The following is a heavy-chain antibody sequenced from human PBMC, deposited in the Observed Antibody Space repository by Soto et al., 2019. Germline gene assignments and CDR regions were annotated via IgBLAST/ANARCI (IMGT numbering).Heavy chain of an antibody. CDR3: ARGLRSWTYYFDY. V-gene: IGHV4-34*01. J-gene: IGHJ4*02. Sequence: PSETLSLTCAVYGGSFGGYYWSWIRQPPGKGLEWIGEINHSGSTNNNPSLKSRVTISVDTSKNQFSLKLSSVTAADTAVYYCARGLRSWTYYFDYWGQGIQVTVS. CDR1: GGSFGGYY. D-gene: IGHD6-13*01. CDR2: INHSGST.